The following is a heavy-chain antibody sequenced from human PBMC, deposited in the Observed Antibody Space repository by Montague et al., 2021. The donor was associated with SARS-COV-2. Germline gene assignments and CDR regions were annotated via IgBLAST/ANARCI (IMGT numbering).Heavy chain of an antibody. J-gene: IGHJ6*02. D-gene: IGHD3-9*01. CDR3: ARLPYDNTYGMDV. CDR2: IAYSGST. CDR1: GGSISAYY. V-gene: IGHV4-59*01. Sequence: SETLSLTCTVSGGSISAYYWNWIRQFPGKGLEWIGYIAYSGSTNYNPSLQSRVIISVDRSKIQFSLKLNSVTAADTAIYYCARLPYDNTYGMDVWGQGTTVTVSS.